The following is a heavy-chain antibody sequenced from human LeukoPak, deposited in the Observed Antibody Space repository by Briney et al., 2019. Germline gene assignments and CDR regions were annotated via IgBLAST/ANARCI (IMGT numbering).Heavy chain of an antibody. J-gene: IGHJ4*02. Sequence: ASVKVSCKASGYTFTGYYMHWLRQAPGQGLEWMGWIAPNSGGTNYAQNFQGRVTMTRDTSITTAYMELSRLRSDDTAVYYCARPSGQGGLDNWGQGTLVTVSS. CDR3: ARPSGQGGLDN. CDR1: GYTFTGYY. CDR2: IAPNSGGT. D-gene: IGHD3-10*01. V-gene: IGHV1-2*02.